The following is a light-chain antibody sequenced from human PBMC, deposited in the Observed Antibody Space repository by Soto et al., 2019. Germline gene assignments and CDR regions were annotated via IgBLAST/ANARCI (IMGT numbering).Light chain of an antibody. Sequence: EIVLTQSPGTLSLSPGERATLSCRASQSVVSSYLAWYQQKPGQAPRLLLYGTSYRTSGIPDRFSGSGSGTDFTLTISRLEPEDFAVYYWHHYGSSLLPTFGQGTKLEI. CDR1: QSVVSSY. CDR2: GTS. J-gene: IGKJ2*01. CDR3: HHYGSSLLPT. V-gene: IGKV3-20*01.